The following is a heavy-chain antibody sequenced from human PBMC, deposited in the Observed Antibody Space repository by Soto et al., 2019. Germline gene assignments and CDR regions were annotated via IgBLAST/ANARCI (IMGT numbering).Heavy chain of an antibody. CDR3: ARARVAGTDTQEYYFDY. V-gene: IGHV3-33*01. J-gene: IGHJ4*02. Sequence: GGSLRLSCAASGFTFSSYGMHWVRQAPGKGLEWVAVIWYDGSNKYYADSVKGRFTISRDNSKNTLYLQMNSLRAEDTAVYYCARARVAGTDTQEYYFDYWGQGTLVTVSS. CDR1: GFTFSSYG. CDR2: IWYDGSNK. D-gene: IGHD6-19*01.